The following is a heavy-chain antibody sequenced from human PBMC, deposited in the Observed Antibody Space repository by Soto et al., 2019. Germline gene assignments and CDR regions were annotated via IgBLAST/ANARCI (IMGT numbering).Heavy chain of an antibody. D-gene: IGHD6-19*01. J-gene: IGHJ4*02. CDR3: AKGESIAVAATPVGY. CDR2: ISWNSGSI. Sequence: EVQLVESGGGLVQPGRSLRLSCAASGFTFDDYAMRWVRQAPGKGLEWVSGISWNSGSIGYADSVKGRFTISRDNAKNSLYLQMNSLRAEDTALYYCAKGESIAVAATPVGYWGQGTLVTVSS. CDR1: GFTFDDYA. V-gene: IGHV3-9*01.